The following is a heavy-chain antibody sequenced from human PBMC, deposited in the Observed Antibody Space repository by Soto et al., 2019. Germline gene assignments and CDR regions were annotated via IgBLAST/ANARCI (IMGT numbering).Heavy chain of an antibody. Sequence: KTWETPSLTFGVYGGSFSGYYWSWIRQPPGKGLEWIGEVSHSGRVNANPSLKSRLTISVDTSKKQFSLKLISVTAADTAVYYCARVVSSGYQWFDFWGLGNPVTGS. CDR3: ARVVSSGYQWFDF. V-gene: IGHV4-34*01. J-gene: IGHJ5*01. CDR2: VSHSGRV. D-gene: IGHD3-22*01. CDR1: GGSFSGYY.